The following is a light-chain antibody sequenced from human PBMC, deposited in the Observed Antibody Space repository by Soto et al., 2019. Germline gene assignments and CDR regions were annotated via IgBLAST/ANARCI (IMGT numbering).Light chain of an antibody. Sequence: PGERATLSCRASQSVSSNYLAWYQQKPGQTPKVLIYRASTRATGIPDRFSGSGSGTDFTLTISRLEAEDFAVYYCQQYGISPLTFGGGTKVDIK. V-gene: IGKV3-20*01. CDR1: QSVSSNY. CDR3: QQYGISPLT. CDR2: RAS. J-gene: IGKJ4*01.